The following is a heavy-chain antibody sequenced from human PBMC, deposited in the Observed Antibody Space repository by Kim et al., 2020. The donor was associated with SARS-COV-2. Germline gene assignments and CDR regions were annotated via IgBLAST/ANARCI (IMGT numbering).Heavy chain of an antibody. J-gene: IGHJ5*02. V-gene: IGHV5-51*01. CDR3: ARSERLLWFGESQNTWFAP. CDR1: GYSFNNYC. D-gene: IGHD3-10*01. CDR2: IYPGDSDV. Sequence: GESLKISCQASGYSFNNYCIAWVRQMPGKGLEWMGIIYPGDSDVKYNPSFQGRVTISADKSISTAYLQWNSLKASDTAMYYCARSERLLWFGESQNTWFAPWGQGTLVSVSS.